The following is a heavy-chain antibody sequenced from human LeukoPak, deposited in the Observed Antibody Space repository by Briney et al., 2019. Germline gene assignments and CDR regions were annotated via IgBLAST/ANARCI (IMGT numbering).Heavy chain of an antibody. V-gene: IGHV4-61*01. D-gene: IGHD3-10*01. J-gene: IGHJ5*02. Sequence: SETLSLTCTVSGGPVSSGSYYWSWIRQPPGKGLEWIGYIYYSGSTNYNPSLKSRVTISVDTSKNQFSLKLSSVTAADTAVYYCATSVSYGSGVTNWFDPWGQGTLVTVSS. CDR3: ATSVSYGSGVTNWFDP. CDR1: GGPVSSGSYY. CDR2: IYYSGST.